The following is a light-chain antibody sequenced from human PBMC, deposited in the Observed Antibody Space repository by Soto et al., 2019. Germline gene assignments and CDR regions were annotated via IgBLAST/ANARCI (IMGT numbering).Light chain of an antibody. V-gene: IGKV3-11*01. CDR2: DAS. Sequence: EIVLTQSPATLSLSPGERATLSCRASQSVSSYLAWYQQKPGQAPRLLIYDASNRATGIPARFSGSGSGTDFTLTISSLEPEDFAVYYCQQRSLFGGGTKVEIK. CDR3: QQRSL. J-gene: IGKJ4*01. CDR1: QSVSSY.